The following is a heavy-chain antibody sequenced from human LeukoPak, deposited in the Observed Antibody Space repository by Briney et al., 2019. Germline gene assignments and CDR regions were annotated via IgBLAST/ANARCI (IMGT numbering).Heavy chain of an antibody. CDR2: IYYSGST. V-gene: IGHV4-61*05. CDR3: ATFGGWFDP. CDR1: GGSIRSSYYY. Sequence: SETLSLTCTVSGGSIRSSYYYWGWIRQPPGKGLEWIGYIYYSGSTNYNPSLKSRVTISVDTSKNQFSLKLSSVTAADTAVYYCATFGGWFDPWGQGTLVTVSS. J-gene: IGHJ5*02. D-gene: IGHD3-10*01.